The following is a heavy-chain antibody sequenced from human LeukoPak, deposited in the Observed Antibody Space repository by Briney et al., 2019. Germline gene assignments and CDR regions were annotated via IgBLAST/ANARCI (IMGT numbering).Heavy chain of an antibody. CDR1: RFPFSTYS. CDR3: ATSMAQDVDAFHI. D-gene: IGHD2-21*01. J-gene: IGHJ3*02. Sequence: PGGSLRLSCAASRFPFSTYSMNWVRQAPGKGLEWVSSISSRSTYIYYADSVKGRFTISRDNAKNSLYLQMNNLRAEDTAMFYCATSMAQDVDAFHIWGQGTMVTVSS. CDR2: ISSRSTYI. V-gene: IGHV3-21*01.